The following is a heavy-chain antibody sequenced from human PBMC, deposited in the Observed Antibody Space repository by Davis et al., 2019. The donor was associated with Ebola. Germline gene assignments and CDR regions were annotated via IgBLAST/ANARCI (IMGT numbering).Heavy chain of an antibody. Sequence: SETLSLTCAVSGGSISSSNWWRWVRQPPGKGLEWIGSIYYSGSTYYNPSLKSRVTISVDTSKNQYSLKLSSVTAADTAVYFCARGYTYGSMVYGMDVWGQGTTVTVSS. V-gene: IGHV4-39*01. D-gene: IGHD5-18*01. CDR2: IYYSGST. CDR1: GGSISSSNW. J-gene: IGHJ6*02. CDR3: ARGYTYGSMVYGMDV.